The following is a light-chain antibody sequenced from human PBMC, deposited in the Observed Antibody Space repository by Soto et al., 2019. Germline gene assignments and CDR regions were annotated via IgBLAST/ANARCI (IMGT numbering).Light chain of an antibody. CDR1: SGHSTYS. CDR3: QTWGTGIRV. J-gene: IGLJ3*02. V-gene: IGLV4-69*01. CDR2: LGSDGRH. Sequence: QPVLTQSPSASASLGASVKLTCTLSSGHSTYSIAWHQQQPEKGPRYLTKLGSDGRHTKGDGIPDRFSGSSSGSERYLTISSLQSEDEADYYCQTWGTGIRVFGGGTKVTVL.